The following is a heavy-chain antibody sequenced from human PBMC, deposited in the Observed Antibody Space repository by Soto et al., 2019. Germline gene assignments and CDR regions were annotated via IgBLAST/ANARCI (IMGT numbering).Heavy chain of an antibody. J-gene: IGHJ4*02. D-gene: IGHD4-17*01. CDR2: ISGSGGST. V-gene: IGHV3-23*01. CDR3: ATGYGDYEFDY. CDR1: GFTFSSFA. Sequence: GGCLRLSCAASGFTFSSFAMSWVRQAPGKGLEWVSAISGSGGSTYYADSVKGRFTISRDNSKNTLYLQMNSLRAEDTAVYYCATGYGDYEFDYWGQGTLVTVS.